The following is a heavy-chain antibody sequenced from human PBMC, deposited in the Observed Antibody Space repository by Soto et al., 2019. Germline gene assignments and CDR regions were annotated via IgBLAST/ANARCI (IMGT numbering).Heavy chain of an antibody. D-gene: IGHD6-19*01. J-gene: IGHJ4*02. CDR3: AMKWLVPYYFDY. V-gene: IGHV1-3*01. CDR2: INAGNGNT. Sequence: ASVKVSCKASGCTFTSYAMHWVRQAPGQRLEWMGWINAGNGNTKYSQKFQGRVTITRDTSASTAYMELSSLRSEDTAVYYCAMKWLVPYYFDYWGQGTLVTVSS. CDR1: GCTFTSYA.